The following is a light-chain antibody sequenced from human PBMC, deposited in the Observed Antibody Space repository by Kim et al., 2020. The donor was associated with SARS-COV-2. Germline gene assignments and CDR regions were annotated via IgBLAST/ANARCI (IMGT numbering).Light chain of an antibody. V-gene: IGKV4-1*01. CDR1: QSVLYSSNNRNY. Sequence: ATINCRSRQSVLYSSNNRNYLAWYQQKPGQPPKRLIYWASTRESGVPDRFSGSGSGTDFTLTISSLQAEDVAVYYCQQYFSTPLTFGGGTKVDIK. CDR3: QQYFSTPLT. J-gene: IGKJ4*01. CDR2: WAS.